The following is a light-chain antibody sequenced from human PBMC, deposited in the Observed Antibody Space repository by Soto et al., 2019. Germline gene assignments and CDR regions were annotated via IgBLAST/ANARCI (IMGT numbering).Light chain of an antibody. CDR3: QQYNSYSPT. J-gene: IGKJ1*01. CDR1: QSISSW. V-gene: IGKV1-5*01. Sequence: DIQMTQSPSTLTASVGDRVTITCRASQSISSWLTWYQQKPGKAPKLLIYDASSLESGVPSRFRGTGSGTEFTLAISRLEADDFATYYCQQYNSYSPTFGPGTKEEIK. CDR2: DAS.